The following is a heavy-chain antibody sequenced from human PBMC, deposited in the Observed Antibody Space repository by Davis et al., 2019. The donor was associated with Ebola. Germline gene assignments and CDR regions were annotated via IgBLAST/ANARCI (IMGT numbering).Heavy chain of an antibody. CDR3: VRDGWGSLLEY. CDR2: IKEDGSVK. J-gene: IGHJ4*02. CDR1: GFIFSNYW. D-gene: IGHD7-27*01. Sequence: GESLKISCAASGFIFSNYWMAWGRQAPGKGLEWVAHIKEDGSVKDYVDSVKGRFTISRDNAKKSVYLQKNSLRVEDTDVYYCVRDGWGSLLEYWGQGTIDTVSS. V-gene: IGHV3-7*03.